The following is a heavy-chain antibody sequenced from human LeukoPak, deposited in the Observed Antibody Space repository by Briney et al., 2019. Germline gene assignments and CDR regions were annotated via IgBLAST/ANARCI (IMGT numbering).Heavy chain of an antibody. V-gene: IGHV3-30*03. J-gene: IGHJ4*02. D-gene: IGHD1-1*01. CDR2: ISYDGSNK. Sequence: GSLKPSFAAPGFTFRRYGMARVRPAPGKGLEWVAVISYDGSNKYYADSVKGRFTISRDNSKNTLYLQMNSLRAEDTAVYYCARDSNWNDEDYWGQGTLVTVSS. CDR1: GFTFRRYG. CDR3: ARDSNWNDEDY.